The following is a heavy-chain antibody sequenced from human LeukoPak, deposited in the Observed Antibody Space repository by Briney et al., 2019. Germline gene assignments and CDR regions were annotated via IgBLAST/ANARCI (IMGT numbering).Heavy chain of an antibody. Sequence: PGGSLRLSCAASGFTFSTYWMNWVRQARGKGLEWVANIKPDGSDKYYVDSVKGRFTVSRDNAKNSLYLQMNSLRAEDTAVYYCAKGGDHWGQGTLVTVSS. CDR1: GFTFSTYW. D-gene: IGHD3-16*01. CDR2: IKPDGSDK. J-gene: IGHJ4*02. V-gene: IGHV3-7*01. CDR3: AKGGDH.